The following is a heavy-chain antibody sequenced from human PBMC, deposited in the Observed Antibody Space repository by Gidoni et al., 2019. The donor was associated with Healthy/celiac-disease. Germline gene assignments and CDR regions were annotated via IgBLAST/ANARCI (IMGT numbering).Heavy chain of an antibody. Sequence: EVQLVESGGVVVQPGGSLRLSCAASGFTFDDYTMHWVRQAPGKGLEWVSLISWDGGSTYYADSVKGRFTISRDNSKNSLYLQMNSLRTEDTALYYCAKDERGYSFLGPDYWGQGTLVTVSS. CDR1: GFTFDDYT. D-gene: IGHD5-18*01. CDR2: ISWDGGST. J-gene: IGHJ4*02. CDR3: AKDERGYSFLGPDY. V-gene: IGHV3-43*01.